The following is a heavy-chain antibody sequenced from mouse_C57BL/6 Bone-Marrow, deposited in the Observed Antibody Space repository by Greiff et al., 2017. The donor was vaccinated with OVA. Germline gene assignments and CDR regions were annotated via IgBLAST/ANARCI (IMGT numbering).Heavy chain of an antibody. CDR1: GYTFTDYN. V-gene: IGHV1-22*01. D-gene: IGHD1-1*01. Sequence: VQLQQSGPELVKPGASVKMSCKASGYTFTDYNMHWVKQSHGKSLEWIGYINPNNGGTSYNQKFKGKATLTVNKSSSTAYMELRSLTSEDSAVYYGARWGDGGGYYFDYWGKGTTLTVAS. CDR2: INPNNGGT. J-gene: IGHJ2*01. CDR3: ARWGDGGGYYFDY.